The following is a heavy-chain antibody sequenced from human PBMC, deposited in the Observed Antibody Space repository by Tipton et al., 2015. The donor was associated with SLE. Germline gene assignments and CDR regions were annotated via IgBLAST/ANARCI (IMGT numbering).Heavy chain of an antibody. V-gene: IGHV4-4*08. CDR1: GGSISSYY. CDR2: IYTSGST. D-gene: IGHD1-26*01. J-gene: IGHJ6*03. CDR3: ARVGVGATTGYYCYCMDV. Sequence: TLSLTCTVSGGSISSYYWSWIRQPPGKGLEWIGYIYTSGSTNYNPSLKSRVTISVDTSKNQFSLKLSSVTAADTAVYYCARVGVGATTGYYCYCMDVWGKGTTVTVSS.